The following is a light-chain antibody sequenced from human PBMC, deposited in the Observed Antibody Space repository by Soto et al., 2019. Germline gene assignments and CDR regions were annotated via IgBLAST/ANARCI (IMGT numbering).Light chain of an antibody. J-gene: IGKJ1*01. CDR1: QSISTW. CDR3: QHCNTSWT. Sequence: DIQMTQSAFTLSASVGDRVTITCRASQSISTWLAWYQQKPGKAPKLLIYDVSSLESGVPSRFSGSGSGTEFTLTISSLQPDDFATYYCQHCNTSWTFGQGTKVDIK. V-gene: IGKV1-5*01. CDR2: DVS.